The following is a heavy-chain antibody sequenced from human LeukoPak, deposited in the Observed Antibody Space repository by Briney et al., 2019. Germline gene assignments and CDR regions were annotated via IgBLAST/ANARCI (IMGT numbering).Heavy chain of an antibody. J-gene: IGHJ4*02. CDR1: GFTLSSYA. Sequence: QPGPCLRLSCAAAGFTLSSYAIEWARQATRKGMEWEAVIGIAGDTYYSGSVKGRHTIARVHSNNFLYIQINSLRAGDTAVYYCARGNILTGYDCWGQGTLVTVSS. CDR3: ARGNILTGYDC. CDR2: IGIAGDT. D-gene: IGHD3-9*01. V-gene: IGHV3-13*04.